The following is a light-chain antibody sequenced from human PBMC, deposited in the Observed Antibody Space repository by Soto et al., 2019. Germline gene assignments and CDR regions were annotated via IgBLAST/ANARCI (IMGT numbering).Light chain of an antibody. J-gene: IGKJ1*01. CDR2: GAS. CDR1: QTVGSN. CDR3: QQYNNWPPWT. V-gene: IGKV3-15*01. Sequence: EIVMTQSPATLSVSPGERATLSCRASQTVGSNLVWYQQKPGQAPSLLIYGASTRATGIPARFSGSGSGTEFTLTISSLQSEDFAVYYCQQYNNWPPWTFGQGTRVEIK.